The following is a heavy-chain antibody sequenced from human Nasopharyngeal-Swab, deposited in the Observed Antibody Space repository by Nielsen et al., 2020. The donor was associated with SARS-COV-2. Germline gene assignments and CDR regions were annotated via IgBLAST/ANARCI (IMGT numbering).Heavy chain of an antibody. J-gene: IGHJ4*02. CDR3: ARETQTRVFDY. CDR1: GYTLTELS. Sequence: ASVKVSCKVSGYTLTELSMHWVRQAPGQGLEWMGIINPSGGSTSYAQKFQGRVTMTRDTSTSTVYMELSSLRSEDTAVYYCARETQTRVFDYWGQGTLVTVSS. V-gene: IGHV1-46*01. CDR2: INPSGGST.